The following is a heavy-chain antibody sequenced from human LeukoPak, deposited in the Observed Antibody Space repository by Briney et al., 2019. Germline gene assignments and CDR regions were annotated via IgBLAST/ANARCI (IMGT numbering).Heavy chain of an antibody. V-gene: IGHV3-30-3*01. Sequence: GGSLRLFCAASGFTFSSYAMHWVREAPGKGRDWVADIPYDGSNKYYADSVKGRFTISRDNSKHTLYLQLNSLRPEDTALYYCARDGYCSSTGCSAYFFDSWGQGTLVTVSS. J-gene: IGHJ4*02. CDR1: GFTFSSYA. D-gene: IGHD2-2*03. CDR2: IPYDGSNK. CDR3: ARDGYCSSTGCSAYFFDS.